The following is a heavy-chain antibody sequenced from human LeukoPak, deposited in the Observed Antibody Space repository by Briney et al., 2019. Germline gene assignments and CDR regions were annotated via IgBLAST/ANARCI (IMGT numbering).Heavy chain of an antibody. J-gene: IGHJ6*03. CDR3: ARGHDYYYYYMDV. V-gene: IGHV1-2*02. Sequence: ASVKVSCKASGYTFTSYGISWVRQAPGQGLEWMGWINPNSGGTNYAQKFQGRVTMTRDTSISTAYMELSRLSSNDTAVYYCARGHDYYYYYMDVWGKGTTVTVSS. CDR2: INPNSGGT. CDR1: GYTFTSYG.